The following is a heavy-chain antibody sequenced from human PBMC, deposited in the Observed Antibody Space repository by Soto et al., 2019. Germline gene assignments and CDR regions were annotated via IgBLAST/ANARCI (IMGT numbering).Heavy chain of an antibody. CDR2: ISAYNGNT. Sequence: ASVKVSCKASGYTFTSYGISWVRQAPGQGLEWMGWISAYNGNTNYTQKLQGRVTMTTDTSTSTAYMELRSLRSDDTAVYYCARALEYYDFWSGYTDDRGQGTLVTVSS. CDR1: GYTFTSYG. J-gene: IGHJ4*02. D-gene: IGHD3-3*01. CDR3: ARALEYYDFWSGYTDD. V-gene: IGHV1-18*01.